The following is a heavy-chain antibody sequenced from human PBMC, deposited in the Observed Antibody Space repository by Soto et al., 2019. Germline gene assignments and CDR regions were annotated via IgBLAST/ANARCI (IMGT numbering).Heavy chain of an antibody. CDR1: GFTFDDYG. J-gene: IGHJ4*02. V-gene: IGHV3-74*01. CDR2: INSDGSST. Sequence: PGGSLRLSCAASGFTFDDYGMSWVRQAPGKGLVWVSRINSDGSSTTYADSVKGRFTISRDIAKNTLYLQMNSLRAEDTAVYYCARVSVGGYDFSYWGQGTLVTVSS. CDR3: ARVSVGGYDFSY. D-gene: IGHD5-12*01.